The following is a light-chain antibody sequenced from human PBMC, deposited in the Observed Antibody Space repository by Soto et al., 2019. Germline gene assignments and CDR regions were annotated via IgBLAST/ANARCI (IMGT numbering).Light chain of an antibody. CDR3: QSYDSGLSGTWL. V-gene: IGLV1-40*01. CDR2: DDD. Sequence: QLVLTQPPSVSGAPGQRVTISCTGNSTNIGAGYAVHWYQHHPLTAPKLLISDDDNRPSGVSARFSGSKSGTSASLAITGLQADDEAYYYCQSYDSGLSGTWLFGGGTKLTVL. J-gene: IGLJ3*02. CDR1: STNIGAGYA.